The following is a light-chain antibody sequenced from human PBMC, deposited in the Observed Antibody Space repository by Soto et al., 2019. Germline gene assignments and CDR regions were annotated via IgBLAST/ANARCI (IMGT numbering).Light chain of an antibody. J-gene: IGLJ1*01. CDR3: QSYDSSLSGYV. CDR1: SSNIGAGYD. Sequence: QSVLTQPPSVSGAPGQRVTISCTGSSSNIGAGYDVHWYQQLPGTAPKLLIYGNSNRPSGVPDRFSGSKSGTSASLAITGLQAEDEADYSCQSYDSSLSGYVFGTGTQLTVL. CDR2: GNS. V-gene: IGLV1-40*01.